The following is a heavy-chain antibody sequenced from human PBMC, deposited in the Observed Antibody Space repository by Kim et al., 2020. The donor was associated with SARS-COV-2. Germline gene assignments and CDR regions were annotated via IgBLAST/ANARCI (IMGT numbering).Heavy chain of an antibody. D-gene: IGHD6-19*01. Sequence: VKSRFTISRHNSKNTLYLQMSSGRAEDTAVYYCARGLAAGAPVYSYGMDVWGQGTTVTVSS. V-gene: IGHV3-53*04. CDR3: ARGLAAGAPVYSYGMDV. J-gene: IGHJ6*02.